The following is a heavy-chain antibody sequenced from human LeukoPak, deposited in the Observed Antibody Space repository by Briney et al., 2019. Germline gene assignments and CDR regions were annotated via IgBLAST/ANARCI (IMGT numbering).Heavy chain of an antibody. CDR1: GFTFSDYY. D-gene: IGHD5-18*01. V-gene: IGHV3-11*04. CDR2: ISSSGSSI. CDR3: ASAQLDTAMVLDYYYYGMDV. J-gene: IGHJ6*01. Sequence: GGSLRLSCAASGFTFSDYYMSWIRQAPGKGLEWVSYISSSGSSIYYADSVKGRFTISRDNAKNSLYLQMNSLRAEDTAVYYCASAQLDTAMVLDYYYYGMDVWGQGTTVTVSS.